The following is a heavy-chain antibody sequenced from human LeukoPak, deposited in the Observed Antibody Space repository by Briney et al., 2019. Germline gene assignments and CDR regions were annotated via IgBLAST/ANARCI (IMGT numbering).Heavy chain of an antibody. CDR2: IYHGGIT. Sequence: TSETLSLTCTVSGYSISSGYYWGWIRQPPGKGLEWIGDIYHGGITNYNPSLKSRLTISLDTSKNHFSLNLRSVTAADTAVYYCTRSPGSAWFDPWGQGTLVTVSS. V-gene: IGHV4-38-2*02. CDR3: TRSPGSAWFDP. J-gene: IGHJ5*02. CDR1: GYSISSGYY.